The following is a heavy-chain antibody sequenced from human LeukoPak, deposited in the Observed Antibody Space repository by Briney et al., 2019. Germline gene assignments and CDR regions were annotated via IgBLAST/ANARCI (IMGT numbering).Heavy chain of an antibody. Sequence: PGGSLRLSCAASGFTFSSYWMHWVRQAPGKGLVWVSRINSDGSRTTYADAVKGRFTVSRDIAKNTLYLQMNSLRAEDTAVYYCTTTRLADAFYFDYWGQGTLVTVSS. CDR3: TTTRLADAFYFDY. CDR1: GFTFSSYW. D-gene: IGHD6-13*01. J-gene: IGHJ4*02. CDR2: INSDGSRT. V-gene: IGHV3-74*01.